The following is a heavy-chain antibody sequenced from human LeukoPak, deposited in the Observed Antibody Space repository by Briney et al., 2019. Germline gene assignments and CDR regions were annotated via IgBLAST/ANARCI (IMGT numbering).Heavy chain of an antibody. CDR1: GFTFDDYA. J-gene: IGHJ6*03. CDR2: ISWNSGSI. CDR3: AKGRGELRPRGYYYYYMDV. Sequence: GGSLRLSCAASGFTFDDYAMHWVRQAPGKGLEWVSGISWNSGSIGYADSVKGRFTISRDNAKNSLYLQMNSLRAEDTALYYCAKGRGELRPRGYYYYYMDVWGKGTTVTVSS. D-gene: IGHD1-7*01. V-gene: IGHV3-9*01.